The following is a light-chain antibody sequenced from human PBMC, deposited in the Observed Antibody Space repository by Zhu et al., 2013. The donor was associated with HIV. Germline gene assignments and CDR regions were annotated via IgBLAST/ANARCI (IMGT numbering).Light chain of an antibody. V-gene: IGKV3-20*01. CDR1: QSVGIS. J-gene: IGKJ2*01. Sequence: EVVLTQSPATLSLSPGERATLSCRASQSVGISLAWYQQKPGQAPRLLIYRASTRASGIPDRFSGSGSGTDFTLTITRVEPEDFAVYFCQHFGSTPYTFGQGTKLEIK. CDR2: RAS. CDR3: QHFGSTPYT.